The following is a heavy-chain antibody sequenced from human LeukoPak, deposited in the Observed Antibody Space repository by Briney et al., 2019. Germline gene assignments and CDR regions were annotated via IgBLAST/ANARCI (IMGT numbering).Heavy chain of an antibody. Sequence: PGGSLRLSCAASGFTVSSNHMSWVRQAPGKGLEWVSVIYSGGSTYYADSVKGRFTISRDNSKNTLYLQMNSLRAEDTAVYYCAKDVRDYYDSSGYWGYFDYWGQGTLVTVSS. CDR2: IYSGGST. D-gene: IGHD3-22*01. CDR1: GFTVSSNH. V-gene: IGHV3-53*05. J-gene: IGHJ4*02. CDR3: AKDVRDYYDSSGYWGYFDY.